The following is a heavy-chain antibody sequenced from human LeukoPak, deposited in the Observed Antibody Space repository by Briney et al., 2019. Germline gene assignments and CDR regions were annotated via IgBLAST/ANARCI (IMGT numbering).Heavy chain of an antibody. Sequence: GGSLRLSCAAPGFTFSTSGMHWVRQGPGKGLEWVAIISYVGSDKYSADSVKGRFTISRDNSKNTLYLQMNSLRTEDTAVYYCARQRTTVTSFLDYWGEETRVSVS. CDR2: ISYVGSDK. V-gene: IGHV3-30*19. J-gene: IGHJ4*02. CDR3: ARQRTTVTSFLDY. D-gene: IGHD4-17*01. CDR1: GFTFSTSG.